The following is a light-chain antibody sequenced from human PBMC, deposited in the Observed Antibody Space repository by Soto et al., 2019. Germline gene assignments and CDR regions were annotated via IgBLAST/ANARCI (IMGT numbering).Light chain of an antibody. J-gene: IGLJ1*01. Sequence: QSVLTQPPSASWSPGQSVTISCTGTKNDIGVYDFVSLYQHHPGKAPRLIIYEVVQRPSGVAYRFSGSKSGNSASLTVSGLQAADEADYFCKSYAGSNTYVFGSRSMVTVL. CDR2: EVV. CDR3: KSYAGSNTYV. CDR1: KNDIGVYDF. V-gene: IGLV2-8*01.